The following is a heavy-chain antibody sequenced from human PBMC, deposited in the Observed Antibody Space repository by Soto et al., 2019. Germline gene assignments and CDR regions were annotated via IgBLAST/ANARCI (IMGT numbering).Heavy chain of an antibody. D-gene: IGHD3-10*01. J-gene: IGHJ6*02. CDR1: GFTFSDYW. V-gene: IGHV3-74*01. CDR3: ARGIRGHYDKDV. Sequence: EVQLVESGGDLVQPGGSLRLSCAASGFTFSDYWIHWVRQAPGKGLMWVSRIKGDGSITNYADSVKGRFTVSRDNAKNTVYLQMNSLRAEDTALYYCARGIRGHYDKDVWGQGTTVSVSS. CDR2: IKGDGSIT.